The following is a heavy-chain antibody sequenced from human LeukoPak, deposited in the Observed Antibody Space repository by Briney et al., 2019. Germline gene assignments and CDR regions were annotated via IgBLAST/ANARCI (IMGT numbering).Heavy chain of an antibody. CDR2: INVYNGDT. V-gene: IGHV1-18*01. D-gene: IGHD6-13*01. CDR1: GYSFSRHG. J-gene: IGHJ4*02. CDR3: ARGEAAAGTYSDY. Sequence: ASGKVACKASGYSFSRHGISWVRQAPGHGLEWMGCINVYNGDTYYAQKLQGRVAMTTDRSTSTAYMELRSLTSDDTAVYYCARGEAAAGTYSDYWGQGTLVTVSS.